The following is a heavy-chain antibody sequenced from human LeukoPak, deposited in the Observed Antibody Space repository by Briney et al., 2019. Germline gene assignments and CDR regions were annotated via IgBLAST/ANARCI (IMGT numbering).Heavy chain of an antibody. V-gene: IGHV3-21*01. CDR3: ARERLEPYDSSGYLGY. Sequence: GGSLRLSCAASGFTFSSYSMNWVRQAPGKGLEWVSSISSSSSYIYYADSVKGRFTISRDNAKNSLYLQMNSLRAEDTAVYYCARERLEPYDSSGYLGYWGQGTLVTVSS. J-gene: IGHJ4*02. CDR2: ISSSSSYI. CDR1: GFTFSSYS. D-gene: IGHD3-22*01.